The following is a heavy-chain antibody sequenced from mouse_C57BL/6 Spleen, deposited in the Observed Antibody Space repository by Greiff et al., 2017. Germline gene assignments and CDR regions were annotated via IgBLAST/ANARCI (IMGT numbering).Heavy chain of an antibody. D-gene: IGHD3-3*01. Sequence: EVQVVESGGGLVKPGGSLKLSCAASGFTFSDYGMHWVRQAPEKGLEWVAYISSGSSTIYYADTVQGRFTISRDNAKNTLFLQMTSLRSEDTAMYYCARGGTAFDYWGQGTTLTVSS. CDR3: ARGGTAFDY. J-gene: IGHJ2*01. CDR1: GFTFSDYG. V-gene: IGHV5-17*01. CDR2: ISSGSSTI.